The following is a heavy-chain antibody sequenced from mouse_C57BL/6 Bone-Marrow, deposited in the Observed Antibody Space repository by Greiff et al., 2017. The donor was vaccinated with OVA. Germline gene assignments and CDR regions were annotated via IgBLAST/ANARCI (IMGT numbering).Heavy chain of an antibody. V-gene: IGHV1-69*01. CDR3: ARSLRRSGGY. CDR2: IDPSDSYT. J-gene: IGHJ4*01. D-gene: IGHD1-1*01. CDR1: GYTFTSYW. Sequence: QVQLQQPGAELVMPGASVKLSCKASGYTFTSYWMHWVKQRPGQGLEWIGEIDPSDSYTNYNQKFKGKSTWTIDKSSSTAYMQLSSLTSEDSAVYYCARSLRRSGGYWGQGTSVTVSS.